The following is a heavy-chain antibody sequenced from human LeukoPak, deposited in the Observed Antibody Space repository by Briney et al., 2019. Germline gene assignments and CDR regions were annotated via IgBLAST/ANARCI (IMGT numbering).Heavy chain of an antibody. D-gene: IGHD6-19*01. J-gene: IGHJ4*02. CDR1: GYSISSGYY. V-gene: IGHV4-38-2*02. CDR2: IYHGGST. Sequence: SETLSLTCTVSGYSISSGYYWGWIRQPPGKGLEWIGSIYHGGSTYYNTSLKSRVTISVDTSKNQFSLKLSSVTAADTAVYYCARAFLYGWYGDFDYWGQGTLVTVSS. CDR3: ARAFLYGWYGDFDY.